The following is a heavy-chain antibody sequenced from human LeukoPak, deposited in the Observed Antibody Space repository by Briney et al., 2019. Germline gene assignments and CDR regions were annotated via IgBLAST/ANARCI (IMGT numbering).Heavy chain of an antibody. D-gene: IGHD5-12*01. CDR1: GYSFTSYW. CDR3: ARRGYSGYDWPFYYYYMDV. J-gene: IGHJ6*03. Sequence: GESLKISCKGSGYSFTSYWIGWVRQMPGKGLEWMGIIYPGDSDTRYSLSFQGQVTISADKSISTAYLQWSSLKASDTAMYYCARRGYSGYDWPFYYYYMDVWGKGTTVTVSS. V-gene: IGHV5-51*01. CDR2: IYPGDSDT.